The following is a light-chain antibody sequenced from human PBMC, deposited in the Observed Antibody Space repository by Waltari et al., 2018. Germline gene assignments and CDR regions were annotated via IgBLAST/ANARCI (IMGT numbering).Light chain of an antibody. CDR3: QQYYSTPRWT. Sequence: DIVMTQSPDSLAVSLGERATIKCMYSQRVLYSSNNKNYLAWYQQKPGQPPKLLISWASTRESGVPDRFSGSGSGTDFTLTISSLQAEDVAVYYCQQYYSTPRWTFGQGTKVEIK. J-gene: IGKJ1*01. CDR2: WAS. CDR1: QRVLYSSNNKNY. V-gene: IGKV4-1*01.